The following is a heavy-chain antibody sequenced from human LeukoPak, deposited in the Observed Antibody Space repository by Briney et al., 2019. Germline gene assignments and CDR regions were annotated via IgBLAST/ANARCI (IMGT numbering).Heavy chain of an antibody. V-gene: IGHV3-23*01. D-gene: IGHD2/OR15-2a*01. CDR3: AKDSAKKYDDY. CDR1: GFTFSSYA. CDR2: ISGSDGST. Sequence: GGSLRLSCAASGFTFSSYAMSWVRQAPGKGLEWVSGISGSDGSTNYADSVKGRFTISRENSKNTLYLRMNSLRAEDTAVYYCAKDSAKKYDDYWGQGTLVTVSS. J-gene: IGHJ4*02.